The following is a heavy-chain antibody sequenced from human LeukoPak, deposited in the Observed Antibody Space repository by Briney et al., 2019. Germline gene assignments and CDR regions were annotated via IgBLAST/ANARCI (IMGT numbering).Heavy chain of an antibody. D-gene: IGHD3-10*01. CDR2: INPNSGGT. CDR1: GYTFTCYY. J-gene: IGHJ4*02. Sequence: ASVKVSCKASGYTFTCYYMHWVRQAPGQGLEWMGWINPNSGGTNYAQKFQGRVTMTRDTSISTAYMELSRLRSDDTAVYYCARSYAITMVRGVTSLSYDYWGQGTLVTVSS. V-gene: IGHV1-2*02. CDR3: ARSYAITMVRGVTSLSYDY.